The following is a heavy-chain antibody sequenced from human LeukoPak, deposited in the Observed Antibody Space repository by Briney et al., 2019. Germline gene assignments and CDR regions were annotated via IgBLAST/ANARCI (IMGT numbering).Heavy chain of an antibody. CDR2: INPNSGGT. D-gene: IGHD6-19*01. Sequence: GASVKVSCKTSGYTFTGYYIHWVRQAPGQGLEWMGWINPNSGGTNYAQKFQGRVTMTRNTSISTAYMELSSLRSEDTAVYYCARGMYGSGWLYYFDYWGQGTLVTVSS. CDR3: ARGMYGSGWLYYFDY. CDR1: GYTFTGYY. V-gene: IGHV1-2*02. J-gene: IGHJ4*02.